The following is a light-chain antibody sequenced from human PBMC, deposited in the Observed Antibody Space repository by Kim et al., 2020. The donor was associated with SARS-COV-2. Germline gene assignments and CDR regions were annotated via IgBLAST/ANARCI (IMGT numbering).Light chain of an antibody. J-gene: IGKJ4*01. Sequence: EIVMTQSPATLSVSPGERATLSCRASQSVSSNLAWYQQKPGQAPRLLIYGASTRATGIPARFSGSGSGTEFTITISSLQSEDFAVYYCRQYNNWRLALTFGGVTKVDIK. CDR1: QSVSSN. CDR2: GAS. CDR3: RQYNNWRLALT. V-gene: IGKV3-15*01.